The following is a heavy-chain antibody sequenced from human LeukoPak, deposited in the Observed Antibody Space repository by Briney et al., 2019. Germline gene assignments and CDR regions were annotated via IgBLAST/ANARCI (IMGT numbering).Heavy chain of an antibody. CDR2: IYPGDSDT. Sequence: GESLKISCKGSGYSFTSFWIVWVRQMSGKGLEWMGIIYPGDSDTRYSPSFQGQVTISADKSISTAYLQWSSLKASDTATYYCAKRWLHMSGATDWGQGTLVTVSS. V-gene: IGHV5-51*01. CDR3: AKRWLHMSGATD. D-gene: IGHD5-24*01. J-gene: IGHJ4*02. CDR1: GYSFTSFW.